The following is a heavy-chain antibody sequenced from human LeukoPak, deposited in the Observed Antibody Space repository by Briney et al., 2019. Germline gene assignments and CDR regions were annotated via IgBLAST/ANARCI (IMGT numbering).Heavy chain of an antibody. CDR3: AKASYSSGWLPPDY. J-gene: IGHJ4*02. CDR1: GFTFDDYA. Sequence: GGSLRLSCAACGFTFDDYAMHWVRQAPGKGLEWVSGISWNSGSIGYADSVKGRFTISRDNAKNSLYLQMNSLRAEDTALYYCAKASYSSGWLPPDYWGQGTLVTVPS. D-gene: IGHD6-19*01. V-gene: IGHV3-9*01. CDR2: ISWNSGSI.